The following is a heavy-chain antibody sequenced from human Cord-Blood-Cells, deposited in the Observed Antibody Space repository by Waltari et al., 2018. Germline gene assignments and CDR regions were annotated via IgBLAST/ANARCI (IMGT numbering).Heavy chain of an antibody. CDR1: GGPISSSSYY. CDR2: IYYSGST. V-gene: IGHV4-39*01. Sequence: QQQLQESGPGLVQPAETLSLTCTVSGGPISSSSYYWGWIRQPPGKGLEWIGSIYYSGSTYYNPSLKSRVTISVDTSKNQFSLKLSSVTAADTAVYYCARRVGYCSSTSCYDAFDIWGQGTMVTVSS. J-gene: IGHJ3*02. CDR3: ARRVGYCSSTSCYDAFDI. D-gene: IGHD2-2*01.